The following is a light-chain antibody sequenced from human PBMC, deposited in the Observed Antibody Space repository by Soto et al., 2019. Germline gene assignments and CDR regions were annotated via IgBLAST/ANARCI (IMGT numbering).Light chain of an antibody. Sequence: EIVMTQSPATLSVSPGERATLSCRASQSVSIDLAWYQQKRGQPPRLLIYGASTRATGVPDRFSGSGSGTDFTLTISELDPEDFAVYYCQVYHWSLTWTFGPGTKVDIK. CDR3: QVYHWSLTWT. CDR2: GAS. V-gene: IGKV3D-15*01. CDR1: QSVSID. J-gene: IGKJ1*01.